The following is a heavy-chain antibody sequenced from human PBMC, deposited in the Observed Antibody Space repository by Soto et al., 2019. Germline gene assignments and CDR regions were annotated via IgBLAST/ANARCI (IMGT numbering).Heavy chain of an antibody. D-gene: IGHD3-10*01. V-gene: IGHV6-1*01. CDR2: TYYRSRWAF. J-gene: IGHJ6*02. CDR3: EGVTWLRGTDV. CDR1: GDSVSSNSGA. Sequence: PSQTLSLTCVISGDSVSSNSGAWNWIRQSPSRGLEWLGRTYYRSRWAFDYALSVKSRLTIDPDTSKNQFSLHLDSLAPEYTAVYYCEGVTWLRGTDVWRHGSPVIVSS.